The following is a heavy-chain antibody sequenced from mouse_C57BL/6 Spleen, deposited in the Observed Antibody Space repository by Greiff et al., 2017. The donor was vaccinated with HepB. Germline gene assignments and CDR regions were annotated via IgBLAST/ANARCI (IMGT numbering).Heavy chain of an antibody. D-gene: IGHD2-1*01. CDR3: ARYYGNYYYAMDY. Sequence: VQLQQPGAELVRPGSSVKLSCKASGYTFTSYWMHWVKQRPIQGLEWIGNIDPSDSETHYNQKFKDKATLTVDKSSSTAYMQLSSLTSEDSAVYYCARYYGNYYYAMDYWGQGTSVTVSS. CDR1: GYTFTSYW. V-gene: IGHV1-52*01. J-gene: IGHJ4*01. CDR2: IDPSDSET.